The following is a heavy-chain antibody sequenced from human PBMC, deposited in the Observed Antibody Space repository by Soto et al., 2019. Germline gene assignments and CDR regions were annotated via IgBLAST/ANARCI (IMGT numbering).Heavy chain of an antibody. CDR1: GYTFTGYY. CDR3: ARACDRKYWNDPWDY. Sequence: ASVKVSCKASGYTFTGYYMHWVRQAPGQGLEWMGWINPNSGGTNYAQKFQGWVTMTRDTSISTAYMELRSLRSDDTAVYYCARACDRKYWNDPWDYWGQGTLVTVSS. V-gene: IGHV1-2*04. CDR2: INPNSGGT. D-gene: IGHD1-1*01. J-gene: IGHJ4*02.